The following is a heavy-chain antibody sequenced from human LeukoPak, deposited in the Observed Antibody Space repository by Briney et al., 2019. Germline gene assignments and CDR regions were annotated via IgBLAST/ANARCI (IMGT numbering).Heavy chain of an antibody. Sequence: GGSLRLSCVASGFTFSSYGMNWVRQAPGKGLQWVSSIANTGGNTYYADSVRGRFTISRDNSKNTLYLQMNSLRDEDTAVYYCAKEGIGAAGRRFDCWGQGTPVTVSS. V-gene: IGHV3-23*01. CDR3: AKEGIGAAGRRFDC. CDR1: GFTFSSYG. CDR2: IANTGGNT. J-gene: IGHJ4*02. D-gene: IGHD6-13*01.